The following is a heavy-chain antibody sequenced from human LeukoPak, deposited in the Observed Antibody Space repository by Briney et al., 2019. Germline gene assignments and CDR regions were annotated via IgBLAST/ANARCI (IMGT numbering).Heavy chain of an antibody. Sequence: GGSLRLSCAASGFTFSSYGMHWVRQAPGKGLEWVAVIWCDGSNKYYADSVKGRFTISRDNSKNTLYLQMNSLRAEDTAVYYCARERVVTATDAFDIWGQGTMVTVSS. V-gene: IGHV3-33*01. J-gene: IGHJ3*02. CDR1: GFTFSSYG. CDR3: ARERVVTATDAFDI. CDR2: IWCDGSNK. D-gene: IGHD2-21*02.